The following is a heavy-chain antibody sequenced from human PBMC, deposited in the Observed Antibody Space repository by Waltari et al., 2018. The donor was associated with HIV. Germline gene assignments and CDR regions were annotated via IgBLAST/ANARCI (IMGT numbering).Heavy chain of an antibody. CDR1: GYTFTSYA. D-gene: IGHD3-22*01. V-gene: IGHV1-3*01. J-gene: IGHJ4*02. CDR2: INAGNGNT. CDR3: ARGRVAYYYDSSGYPDY. Sequence: QVQLVQSGAEVKKPGASVKVSCKASGYTFTSYAMHWVRQAPGQRLEWMGWINAGNGNTKYSQKFQGRVTITRDTSASTAYMELSSLRSEDTAVYYCARGRVAYYYDSSGYPDYWGQGTLVTVSS.